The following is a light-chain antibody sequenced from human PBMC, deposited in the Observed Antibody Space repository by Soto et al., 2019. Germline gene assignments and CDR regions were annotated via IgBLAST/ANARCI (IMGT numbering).Light chain of an antibody. Sequence: DIQMTQSPSSLSASVGDRVTITCRASQSVRTYLNWYQRKTGKAPKVLIYGASALQSGVPSRFSGSGSGTDFTLTVSSLQPEDFATYYCQQSFTTPYTFGQGTKLEIK. CDR1: QSVRTY. J-gene: IGKJ2*01. CDR2: GAS. V-gene: IGKV1-39*01. CDR3: QQSFTTPYT.